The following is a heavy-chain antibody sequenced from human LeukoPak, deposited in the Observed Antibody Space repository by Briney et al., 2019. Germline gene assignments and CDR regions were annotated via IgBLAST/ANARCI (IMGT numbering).Heavy chain of an antibody. J-gene: IGHJ4*02. CDR1: GSIFSKYW. V-gene: IGHV3-7*01. CDR3: VRDQGAAGDY. Sequence: GGCLRLSCAVSGSIFSKYWMTWVRQAPGKGLEWVANINQDGSDKSYVDSVKGRFTISRDNAKNSLYLEMNSLRAEDTALYYCVRDQGAAGDYWGQGTLVIVSS. D-gene: IGHD6-13*01. CDR2: INQDGSDK.